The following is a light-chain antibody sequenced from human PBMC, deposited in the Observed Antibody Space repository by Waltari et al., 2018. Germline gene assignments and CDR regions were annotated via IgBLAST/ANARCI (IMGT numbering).Light chain of an antibody. CDR1: HIGGYS. J-gene: IGLJ2*01. V-gene: IGLV3-21*04. Sequence: SYVLTQPPSVSVAPGETSRITCGGDHIGGYSVHWYQQKPGQAPVFVLYYDNNRPSGIPERFSGSNFGNTATLTISRVEAGDEADYYCQVSDSTADLVVFGGGTKLPVL. CDR3: QVSDSTADLVV. CDR2: YDN.